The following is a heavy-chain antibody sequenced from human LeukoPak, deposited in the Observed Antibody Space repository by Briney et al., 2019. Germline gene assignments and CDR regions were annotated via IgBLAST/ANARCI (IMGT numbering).Heavy chain of an antibody. J-gene: IGHJ4*02. D-gene: IGHD4-17*01. V-gene: IGHV3-23*01. CDR3: AKVRVGSRAVTSGFFDY. CDR1: GFTFSSYT. CDR2: ITTSDGNT. Sequence: QAGGSLRLSCAASGFTFSSYTMSWVRQAPGKGLEWVSTITTSDGNTYYADSVKGRFTISRDNSKNTLYLQMNSLRAEDTAVYYCAKVRVGSRAVTSGFFDYWGQGTLVTVSS.